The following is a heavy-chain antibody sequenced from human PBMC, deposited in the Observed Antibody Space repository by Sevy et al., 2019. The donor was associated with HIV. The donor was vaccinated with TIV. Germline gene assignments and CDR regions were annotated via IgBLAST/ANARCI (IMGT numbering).Heavy chain of an antibody. J-gene: IGHJ6*02. Sequence: ASVKVSCKASGGTFSSYAISWVRQAPGQGLEWMGGIIPIFGTANYAQKFQGRVTITADESTSTAYMELGSLRSEDTAVYYCARGAYDFWSLPYYYGMDVWGQGTTVTVSS. CDR2: IIPIFGTA. CDR3: ARGAYDFWSLPYYYGMDV. D-gene: IGHD3-3*01. CDR1: GGTFSSYA. V-gene: IGHV1-69*13.